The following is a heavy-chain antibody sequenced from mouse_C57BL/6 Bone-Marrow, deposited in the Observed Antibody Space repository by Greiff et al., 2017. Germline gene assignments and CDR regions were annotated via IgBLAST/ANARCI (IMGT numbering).Heavy chain of an antibody. D-gene: IGHD1-1*02. V-gene: IGHV1-69*01. CDR2: IDPSDSYT. J-gene: IGHJ1*03. CDR3: ARSCGNYWYFDV. Sequence: QVQLKQPGAELVMPGASVKLSCKASGYTFTSYWMHWVKQRPGQGLEWIGEIDPSDSYTNYNQKFKGKSTLTVDKSSSTAYMQLSSLTSEDSAVYYCARSCGNYWYFDVWGTGTTVTVSS. CDR1: GYTFTSYW.